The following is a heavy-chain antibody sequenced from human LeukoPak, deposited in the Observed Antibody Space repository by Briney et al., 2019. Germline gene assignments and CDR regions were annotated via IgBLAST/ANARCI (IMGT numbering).Heavy chain of an antibody. J-gene: IGHJ4*02. CDR3: ARGPRYYDILTGFDY. Sequence: GASVKVSCKASGYTFTSYAMHWVRQAPGQRPEWMGWINAGNGNTKYSQKFQGRVTITRDTSASTAYMELSSLRSEDTAVCYCARGPRYYDILTGFDYWGQGTLVTVSS. CDR2: INAGNGNT. V-gene: IGHV1-3*01. D-gene: IGHD3-9*01. CDR1: GYTFTSYA.